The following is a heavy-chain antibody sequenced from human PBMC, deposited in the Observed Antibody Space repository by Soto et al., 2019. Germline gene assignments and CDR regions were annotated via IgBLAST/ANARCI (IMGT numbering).Heavy chain of an antibody. Sequence: GGSLRLSCAASGFSFSTYGMHWVRQAPGKGLEWVAFISNDGSNKYYADSVKGRFTISRDNSKNTLYLQMNSLRAEDTAVYYCAKDLITMVRGGIFDYWGQGTLVTVSS. CDR3: AKDLITMVRGGIFDY. J-gene: IGHJ4*02. D-gene: IGHD3-10*01. V-gene: IGHV3-30*18. CDR2: ISNDGSNK. CDR1: GFSFSTYG.